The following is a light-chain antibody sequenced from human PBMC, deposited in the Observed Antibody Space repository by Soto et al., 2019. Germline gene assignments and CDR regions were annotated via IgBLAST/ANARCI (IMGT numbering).Light chain of an antibody. V-gene: IGKV1-5*03. J-gene: IGKJ1*01. Sequence: DIQMTQSPSTLSASVGDRVTITCRASQTISTLLAWYQQRPGKAPNLLIYKAASLESGVPTRFSGSGSGTEFTRTISSLQPDDFATYFCQQYSTYPWTFGQGTKVEVK. CDR3: QQYSTYPWT. CDR2: KAA. CDR1: QTISTL.